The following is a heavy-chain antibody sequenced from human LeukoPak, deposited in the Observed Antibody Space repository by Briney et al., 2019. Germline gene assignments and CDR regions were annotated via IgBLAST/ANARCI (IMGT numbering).Heavy chain of an antibody. CDR2: INHSGST. J-gene: IGHJ4*02. D-gene: IGHD3-10*01. CDR1: GGSFSGYY. V-gene: IGHV4-34*01. CDR3: ARLYGSGSYYRH. Sequence: SETLSLTCAVYGGSFSGYYWSWIRQPPGKGLEWIGEINHSGSTNYNPSLKSRVTISVDTSKNQISLKLSSVPAADTAVYYCARLYGSGSYYRHWGQGTLVTVSS.